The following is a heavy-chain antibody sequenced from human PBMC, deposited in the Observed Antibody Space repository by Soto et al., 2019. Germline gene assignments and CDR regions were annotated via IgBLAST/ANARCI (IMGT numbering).Heavy chain of an antibody. Sequence: QVQLQQSGPGLVKSSQTLSLTCAISGDSVSSNSAAWNWIRQSPSRGLEWLGRTYYRSKWYNDYAVSVKSRITINPDTSKNQFSLQLNSVTPEDTAVYYCARVKGEQLAGGDWYFDLWGRGTLVTVSS. CDR1: GDSVSSNSAA. CDR2: TYYRSKWYN. D-gene: IGHD6-6*01. CDR3: ARVKGEQLAGGDWYFDL. J-gene: IGHJ2*01. V-gene: IGHV6-1*01.